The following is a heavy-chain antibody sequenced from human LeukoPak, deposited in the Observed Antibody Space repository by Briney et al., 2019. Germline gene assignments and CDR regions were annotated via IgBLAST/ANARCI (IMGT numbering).Heavy chain of an antibody. Sequence: SETLSLTCSVSDSIGSYYWSWIRQPAGKGLEWIGRVYSTGRTSSNPSLQSRVTLSVDTSKNQFSLTLSSVTAADTAAYYCARAPARGLYYFDHWGQGAQVIVSS. V-gene: IGHV4-4*07. CDR3: ARAPARGLYYFDH. J-gene: IGHJ4*02. D-gene: IGHD3-10*01. CDR1: DSIGSYY. CDR2: VYSTGRT.